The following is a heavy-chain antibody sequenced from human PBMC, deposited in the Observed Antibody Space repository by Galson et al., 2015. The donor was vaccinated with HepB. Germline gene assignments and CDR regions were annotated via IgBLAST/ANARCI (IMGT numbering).Heavy chain of an antibody. CDR1: GGSISSYY. Sequence: ATLSLTCTVSGGSISSYYWSWLRQPAEERLEWIGRIYTSGSTNYNPSLKSRVTMSVDTSKNQFSLKLSSVTAADTAVYYCAREGGDYDLDYWGQGTLVTVSS. CDR2: IYTSGST. D-gene: IGHD4-17*01. CDR3: AREGGDYDLDY. J-gene: IGHJ4*02. V-gene: IGHV4-4*07.